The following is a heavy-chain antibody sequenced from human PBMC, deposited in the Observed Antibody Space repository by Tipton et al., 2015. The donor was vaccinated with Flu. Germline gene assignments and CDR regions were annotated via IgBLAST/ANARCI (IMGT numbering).Heavy chain of an antibody. CDR3: AKRVDYSSSPSYFDY. CDR2: ISPTGRDT. CDR1: GFTFRTYG. Sequence: GSLRLSCTASGFTFRTYGMSWVRQAPGKGLEWVSAISPTGRDTFYADSVKGRFTISRDNSGNTLSLHMNSLTAEDSAVYYCAKRVDYSSSPSYFDYWGQGTLVTVSS. D-gene: IGHD6-6*01. J-gene: IGHJ4*02. V-gene: IGHV3-23*01.